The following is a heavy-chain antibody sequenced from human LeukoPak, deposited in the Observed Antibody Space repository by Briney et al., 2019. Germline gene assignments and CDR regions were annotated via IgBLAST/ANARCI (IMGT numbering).Heavy chain of an antibody. Sequence: SETLSLTCTVSGGSISSYYWSWIRQPAGKGLEWIGRIHKSGSTNYNPSLKSRVTISVDKSKNQFSLKLRSVNAADTAVYYCASREAYCGGDCYFRGWGQGTLVTVSS. D-gene: IGHD2-21*02. J-gene: IGHJ4*02. CDR2: IHKSGST. V-gene: IGHV4-4*07. CDR3: ASREAYCGGDCYFRG. CDR1: GGSISSYY.